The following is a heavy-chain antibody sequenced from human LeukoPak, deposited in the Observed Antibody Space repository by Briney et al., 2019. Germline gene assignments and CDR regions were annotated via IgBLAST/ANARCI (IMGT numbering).Heavy chain of an antibody. V-gene: IGHV4-34*01. J-gene: IGHJ6*03. D-gene: IGHD2-2*01. CDR1: GGSFSGYY. Sequence: SETLSLTCAVYGGSFSGYYWSWIRQPPGKGLEWIGEINHSGSTNYNPSLKSRVTISVDTSKNQFSLKLSSVTAADTAVYYCARRSTLYLYYYYYYYMDVWGKGTTVTISS. CDR2: INHSGST. CDR3: ARRSTLYLYYYYYYYMDV.